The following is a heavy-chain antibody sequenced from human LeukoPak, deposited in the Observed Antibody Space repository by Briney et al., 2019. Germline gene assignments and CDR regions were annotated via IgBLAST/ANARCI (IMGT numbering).Heavy chain of an antibody. J-gene: IGHJ4*02. CDR2: IYYSGST. CDR3: ASQQYSSSWYPLDY. V-gene: IGHV4-31*03. D-gene: IGHD6-13*01. Sequence: SETLSLTCTVSGGSISSGGYYWSWIRQHPGKGLEWIRYIYYSGSTYYNPSLKSRVTISVDTSKNQFSLKLSSVTAADTAVYYCASQQYSSSWYPLDYWGQGTLVTVSS. CDR1: GGSISSGGYY.